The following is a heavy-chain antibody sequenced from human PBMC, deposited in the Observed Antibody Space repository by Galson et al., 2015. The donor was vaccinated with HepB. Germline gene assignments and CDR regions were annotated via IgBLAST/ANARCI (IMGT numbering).Heavy chain of an antibody. D-gene: IGHD5-24*01. CDR1: GFTFNNYP. J-gene: IGHJ4*02. CDR3: AKGHGYNSAGVDY. Sequence: SLRLSCAASGFTFNNYPMSWVRQAPGKGLEWVSGISGSGGSTYYTDSVKGRFTVSRDNYKNTLYLQMNNLRADDTAVYYCAKGHGYNSAGVDYWGQGTLVTVSS. CDR2: ISGSGGST. V-gene: IGHV3-23*01.